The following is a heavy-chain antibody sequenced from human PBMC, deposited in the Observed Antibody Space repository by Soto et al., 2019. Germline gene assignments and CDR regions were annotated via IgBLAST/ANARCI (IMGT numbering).Heavy chain of an antibody. CDR2: ISSNGGST. CDR3: ARGFKGSCVAATVWDWFDP. D-gene: IGHD2-15*01. CDR1: GFTFSSYA. J-gene: IGHJ5*02. V-gene: IGHV3-64*01. Sequence: EVQLVESGGGLVQPGGSLRLSCAASGFTFSSYAMHWVRQAPGKGLEYVSAISSNGGSTYYANSVKGRFTISRDNSKNTLYLQMGSLRAEDMAVYYCARGFKGSCVAATVWDWFDPWGQGTLVTVSS.